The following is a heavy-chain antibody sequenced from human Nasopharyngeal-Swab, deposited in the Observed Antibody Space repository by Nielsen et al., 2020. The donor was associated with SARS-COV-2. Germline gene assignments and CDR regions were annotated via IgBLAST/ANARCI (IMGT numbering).Heavy chain of an antibody. Sequence: ASVKVPCKASGYNFTIYGFTWVRQAPGQGLEWMGWISTYSGKTKNAQKFQDRVTLTTDTSSNTAYMELRSLKSDDAAVYYCARASFDYWGQGTLVTVSS. CDR2: ISTYSGKT. V-gene: IGHV1-18*01. CDR1: GYNFTIYG. J-gene: IGHJ4*02. CDR3: ARASFDY.